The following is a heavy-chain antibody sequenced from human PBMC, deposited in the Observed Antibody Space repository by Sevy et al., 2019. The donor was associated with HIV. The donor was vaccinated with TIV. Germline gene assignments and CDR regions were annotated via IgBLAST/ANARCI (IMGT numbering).Heavy chain of an antibody. J-gene: IGHJ4*02. Sequence: ASVKVSCKASGYTFTSYYLHWVRQAPRQGLEWMGIINPSGGSTNYAQKFQGRVTRTRETSTTTVYMELSSLRSEDTAVYYCGRTSPKGGFDYWGQGTLVTVSS. CDR2: INPSGGST. D-gene: IGHD3-16*01. V-gene: IGHV1-46*03. CDR3: GRTSPKGGFDY. CDR1: GYTFTSYY.